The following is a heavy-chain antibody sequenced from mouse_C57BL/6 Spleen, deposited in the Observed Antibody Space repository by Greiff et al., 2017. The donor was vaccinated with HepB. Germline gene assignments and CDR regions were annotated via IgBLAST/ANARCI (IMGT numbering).Heavy chain of an antibody. J-gene: IGHJ2*01. CDR3: ATITTVVATDFDY. D-gene: IGHD1-1*01. CDR1: GYTFTSYW. V-gene: IGHV1-69*01. Sequence: VQLQQSGAELVMPGASVKLSCKASGYTFTSYWMHWVKQRPGQGLEWIGEIDPSDSYTNYNQKFKGKSTLTVDKSSSTAYMQLSSLTSEDSAVYYCATITTVVATDFDYWGQGTTLTVSS. CDR2: IDPSDSYT.